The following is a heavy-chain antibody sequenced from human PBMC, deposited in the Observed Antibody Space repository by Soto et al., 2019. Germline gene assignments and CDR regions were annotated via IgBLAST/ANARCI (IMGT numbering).Heavy chain of an antibody. J-gene: IGHJ4*02. Sequence: QVQLQQWGAGLLKPSETLSLTCAVYGGSFSGYYWSWIRQPPGKGLEWIGEINHSGSTNYNPSLKSLVTTSVDTSKNQFYLKLSSVTAADTAVYYCARRDYILGSYRYTPFGYWGQGTLVTVSS. D-gene: IGHD3-16*02. V-gene: IGHV4-34*01. CDR1: GGSFSGYY. CDR3: ARRDYILGSYRYTPFGY. CDR2: INHSGST.